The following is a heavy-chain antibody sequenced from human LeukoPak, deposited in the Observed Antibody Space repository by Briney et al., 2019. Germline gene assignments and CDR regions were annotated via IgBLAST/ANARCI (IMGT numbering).Heavy chain of an antibody. CDR3: SRAPMPTVLSLFDY. D-gene: IGHD4/OR15-4a*01. J-gene: IGHJ4*02. V-gene: IGHV3-33*01. CDR2: IWYDGSNK. CDR1: GFTFTSYG. Sequence: QAGGSLRLSCAASGFTFTSYGMHWVRQAPGKGLEWVAVIWYDGSNKYYADSVKGRFTISRDTSNNTLYLQMNSLRAEDTAVYYCSRAPMPTVLSLFDYWGQGTLVTVSS.